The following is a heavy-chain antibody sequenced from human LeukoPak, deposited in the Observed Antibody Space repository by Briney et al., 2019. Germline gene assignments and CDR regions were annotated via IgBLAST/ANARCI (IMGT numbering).Heavy chain of an antibody. CDR3: ATVSPYYYDSSGYYYPLDY. D-gene: IGHD3-22*01. CDR1: GYTFTDYY. CDR2: DDPEDGET. Sequence: ATVKISCKVSGYTFTDYYMHWVQQAPGKGLEWMGLDDPEDGETIYAEKFQGRVTITADTSTDTAYMELSSLRSEDTAVYYCATVSPYYYDSSGYYYPLDYWGQGTLVTVSS. J-gene: IGHJ4*02. V-gene: IGHV1-69-2*01.